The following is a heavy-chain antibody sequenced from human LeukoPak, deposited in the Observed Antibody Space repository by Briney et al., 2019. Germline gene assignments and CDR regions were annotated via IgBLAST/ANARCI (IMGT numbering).Heavy chain of an antibody. CDR3: ASRSTSGSGSYLY. CDR2: IFYGGST. CDR1: GDSISSSSFY. Sequence: SETLSLTCTVSGDSISSSSFYWDWIRQPPGKGLEWIGSIFYGGSTHYNPSLRSRVTISVDTSKNQFSLRLSSVTAADTAVYYCASRSTSGSGSYLYWGQGTLVTVSS. J-gene: IGHJ4*02. V-gene: IGHV4-39*01. D-gene: IGHD3-10*01.